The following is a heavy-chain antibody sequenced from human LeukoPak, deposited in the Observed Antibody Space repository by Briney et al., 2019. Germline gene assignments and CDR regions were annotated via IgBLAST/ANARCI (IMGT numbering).Heavy chain of an antibody. J-gene: IGHJ4*02. CDR1: GYTFTGYY. Sequence: ASVKVSCKASGYTFTGYYMHWVRQAPGQGLEWMGWINPNSGGTNYAQKFQGRVTMTRDTSISTAYMELRSLRSDDTAVYYCARVQQLGKLRFLEWLSGHFDYWGQGTLVTVSS. D-gene: IGHD3-3*01. V-gene: IGHV1-2*02. CDR3: ARVQQLGKLRFLEWLSGHFDY. CDR2: INPNSGGT.